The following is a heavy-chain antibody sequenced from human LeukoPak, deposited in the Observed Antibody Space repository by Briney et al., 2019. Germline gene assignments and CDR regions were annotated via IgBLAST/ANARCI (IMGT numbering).Heavy chain of an antibody. CDR2: INAGNGNT. J-gene: IGHJ4*02. CDR3: ARDFSGYYYYFDY. CDR1: GYTFTSYA. V-gene: IGHV1-3*01. D-gene: IGHD3-22*01. Sequence: ASVKVSCKASGYTFTSYAMHWVRQAPGQRLEWMGWINAGNGNTKDSQKFRGRVTITRDTSASTAYMELSSLRSEDTAVYYCARDFSGYYYYFDYWGQGTLVTVSS.